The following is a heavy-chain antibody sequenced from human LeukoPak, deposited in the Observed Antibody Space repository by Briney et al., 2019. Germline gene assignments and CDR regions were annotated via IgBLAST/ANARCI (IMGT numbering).Heavy chain of an antibody. V-gene: IGHV4-4*02. Sequence: SETLSLTCTISGGSITNRNWWGWVRQHPGKGLEWIGEIYHTGITKYSPSLKGRVTIQVDKPKNQFSLNAISVTAAEPSISYCARVFELGMKAVEIWGQGTMVTVSS. CDR1: GGSITNRNW. CDR3: ARVFELGMKAVEI. D-gene: IGHD7-27*01. CDR2: IYHTGIT. J-gene: IGHJ3*02.